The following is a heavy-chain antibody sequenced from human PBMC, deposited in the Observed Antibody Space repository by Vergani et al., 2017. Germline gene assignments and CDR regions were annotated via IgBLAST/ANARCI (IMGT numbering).Heavy chain of an antibody. CDR2: ISSSSSYI. CDR3: ARARAARRGQYYFDY. CDR1: GFTFSSYS. V-gene: IGHV3-21*01. D-gene: IGHD6-6*01. Sequence: EVQLVESGGGLVKPGGSLRLSCAASGFTFSSYSMNWVRQAPGKGLEWVSSISSSSSYIYYADSVKGRFTISIDNAKNSLYLQMNSLIAEGTAVYYCARARAARRGQYYFDYWGQGTLVTVSS. J-gene: IGHJ4*02.